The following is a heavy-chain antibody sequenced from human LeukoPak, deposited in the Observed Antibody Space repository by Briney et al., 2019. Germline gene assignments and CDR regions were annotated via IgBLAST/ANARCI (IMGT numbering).Heavy chain of an antibody. D-gene: IGHD2-2*02. Sequence: SGTLSLTCAVSGGSVSSSNWWSWVRQPPGKGLEWIGEIYHSGSTNYNPSLKSRVIISVDKSKNQFSLNLSSVTAADTAVYYCARIPFFYYAMDVWGQGTTVTVSS. V-gene: IGHV4-4*02. J-gene: IGHJ6*02. CDR1: GGSVSSSNW. CDR2: IYHSGST. CDR3: ARIPFFYYAMDV.